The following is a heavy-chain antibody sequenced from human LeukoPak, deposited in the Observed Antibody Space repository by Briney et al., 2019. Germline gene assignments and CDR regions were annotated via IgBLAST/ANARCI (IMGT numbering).Heavy chain of an antibody. Sequence: PSETLSLTCAVYGGSFSGYYWSWIRQPPGKGLEWIGEINHSGSTNYNPSLKSRVTISVDTSKNQFSLKLSSVTAADTAVYYCARGARIAVAGNFDYWGQGTLVTVSS. CDR3: ARGARIAVAGNFDY. CDR2: INHSGST. D-gene: IGHD6-19*01. V-gene: IGHV4-34*01. J-gene: IGHJ4*02. CDR1: GGSFSGYY.